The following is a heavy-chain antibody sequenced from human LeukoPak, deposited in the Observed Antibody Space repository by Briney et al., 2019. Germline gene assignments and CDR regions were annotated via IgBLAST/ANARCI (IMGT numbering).Heavy chain of an antibody. D-gene: IGHD3-3*01. J-gene: IGHJ4*02. V-gene: IGHV3-30*03. CDR2: ISYDGSNK. CDR1: GFTFSSYG. CDR3: ARAALYYDFWSGYYYFDY. Sequence: PGGSLRLSCAASGFTFSSYGMHWVRQAPGKGLEWVAVISYDGSNKYYADSVKGRFTISRDNSKNTLYLQMNSLRAEDTAVYYCARAALYYDFWSGYYYFDYWGQGTLVTVSS.